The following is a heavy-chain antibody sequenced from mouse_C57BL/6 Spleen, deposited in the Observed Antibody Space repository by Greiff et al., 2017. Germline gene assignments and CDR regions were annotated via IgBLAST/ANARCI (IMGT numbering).Heavy chain of an antibody. Sequence: QVQLKQSGPGLVAPSQSLSITCTVSGFSLTSYGVSWVRQPPGKGLEWLGVIWGDGSTNYPSALISRLSISKDNSKRQLFLNLNSLQTDDTAKYYCAKNAGYYYAMDYWGQGTSVTVSS. J-gene: IGHJ4*01. V-gene: IGHV2-3*01. CDR1: GFSLTSYG. CDR3: AKNAGYYYAMDY. CDR2: IWGDGST.